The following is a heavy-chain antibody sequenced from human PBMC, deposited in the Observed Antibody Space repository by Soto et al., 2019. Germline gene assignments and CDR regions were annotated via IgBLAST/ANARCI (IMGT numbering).Heavy chain of an antibody. CDR1: GGSISIYY. V-gene: IGHV4-59*01. J-gene: IGHJ4*02. CDR3: ARGNDYGDYYFDY. CDR2: IYYSGST. D-gene: IGHD4-17*01. Sequence: PSETLSLTCTVSGGSISIYYWSWIRQPPGKGLEWIGYIYYSGSTNYNPSLKSRVTISVDTSKNQFSLKLSSVTAADTAVYYCARGNDYGDYYFDYWGRGTLVTVSS.